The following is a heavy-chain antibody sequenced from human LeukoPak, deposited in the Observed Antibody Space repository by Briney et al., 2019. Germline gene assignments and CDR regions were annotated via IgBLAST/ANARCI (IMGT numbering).Heavy chain of an antibody. CDR3: ARDRTSTPWLFDY. CDR1: GGTFSSYA. CDR2: IIPIFGIA. Sequence: SVKVSCKASGGTFSSYAISWVRQAPGQGLEWMGRIIPIFGIANYAQKFQGRVTITADKSTSTDYMELSSLRSEDTAVYYCARDRTSTPWLFDYWGQGTLVTVSS. J-gene: IGHJ4*02. V-gene: IGHV1-69*04. D-gene: IGHD2/OR15-2a*01.